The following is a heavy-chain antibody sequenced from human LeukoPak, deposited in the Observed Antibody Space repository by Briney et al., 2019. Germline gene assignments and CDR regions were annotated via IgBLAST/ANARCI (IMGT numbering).Heavy chain of an antibody. D-gene: IGHD3-22*01. J-gene: IGHJ3*02. V-gene: IGHV1-2*02. CDR3: ARAGVWDYSDSSGYHNAAFDI. CDR2: INPNSGGT. Sequence: ASVKVSCKASGYTFTGYYMHWVRQAPGQGLEWMGWINPNSGGTNYAQKFQGRVTVTRDTSISTAYMDLSRLRSDDTAVYYCARAGVWDYSDSSGYHNAAFDIWGQGTMVTVSS. CDR1: GYTFTGYY.